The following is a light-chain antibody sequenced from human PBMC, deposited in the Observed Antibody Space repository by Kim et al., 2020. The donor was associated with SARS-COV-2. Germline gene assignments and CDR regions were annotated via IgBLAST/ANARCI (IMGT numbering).Light chain of an antibody. CDR1: QTITSSY. V-gene: IGKV3-20*01. CDR3: QQYGSSPWT. Sequence: ENVLTQSPGTLSLSPGERATLSCRASQTITSSYLAWYQQKPGQAPRLLIFGASSRATGIPDRFSASGSGTDFTLTINRLEPEDFAVYYCQQYGSSPWTFGQGTKVDIK. CDR2: GAS. J-gene: IGKJ1*01.